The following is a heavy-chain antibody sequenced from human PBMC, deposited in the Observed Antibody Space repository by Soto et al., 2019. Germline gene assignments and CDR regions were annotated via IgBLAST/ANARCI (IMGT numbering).Heavy chain of an antibody. V-gene: IGHV4-34*01. D-gene: IGHD5-18*01. CDR1: GGSFSGYY. J-gene: IGHJ4*02. CDR3: ARSGYSYGPNPLLY. CDR2: INHSGST. Sequence: SETLSLTCAVYGGSFSGYYWSWFRQPPGKGLEWIGEINHSGSTNYNPSLKSRVTISVDTSKNQFSLKLSSVTAADTAVYYCARSGYSYGPNPLLYWGQGALVT.